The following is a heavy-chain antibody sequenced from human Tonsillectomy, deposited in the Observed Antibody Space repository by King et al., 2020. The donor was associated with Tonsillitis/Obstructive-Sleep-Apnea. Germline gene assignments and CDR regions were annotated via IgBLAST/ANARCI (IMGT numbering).Heavy chain of an antibody. D-gene: IGHD2-8*01. J-gene: IGHJ6*02. CDR3: ARGGGCTNGVCRDYYYYGMDV. CDR1: GYTFTSYG. Sequence: VQLVESGAEVKKPGASVKVSCKASGYTFTSYGISWVRQAPGQGLEWMGWISAYNGNTNYAQKLQGRVTMTTDTSTSTAYMELRSLRSDDTAVYYCARGGGCTNGVCRDYYYYGMDVWGQGTTVTVSS. V-gene: IGHV1-18*01. CDR2: ISAYNGNT.